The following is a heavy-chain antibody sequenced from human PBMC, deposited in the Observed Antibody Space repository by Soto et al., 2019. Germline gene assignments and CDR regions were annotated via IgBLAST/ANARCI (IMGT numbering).Heavy chain of an antibody. CDR3: ARPLEEDTGFYFDS. V-gene: IGHV3-11*03. Sequence: GASLRLSCAASGFTFENYYMSWIRQAPGKGLEWISYISPTSTYTNYADSVMGRFTISRVNAKNSLYLQMNSLRAEDTAVYYCARPLEEDTGFYFDSWGQGALVTVSS. J-gene: IGHJ4*02. CDR1: GFTFENYY. CDR2: ISPTSTYT.